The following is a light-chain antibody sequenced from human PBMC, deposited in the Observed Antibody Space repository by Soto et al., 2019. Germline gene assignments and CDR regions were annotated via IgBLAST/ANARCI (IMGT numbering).Light chain of an antibody. J-gene: IGKJ5*01. CDR1: QSVSTN. CDR3: QQTYTTPEIT. Sequence: ETVMTQSPVTLAASPGARVTLPCGASQSVSTNLAWYQQKPGQAPRLLIYGASTTATGIPARFSGSGSGTDFTLTISSLQPEDFATYYCQQTYTTPEITFGQGTRLEIK. CDR2: GAS. V-gene: IGKV3-15*01.